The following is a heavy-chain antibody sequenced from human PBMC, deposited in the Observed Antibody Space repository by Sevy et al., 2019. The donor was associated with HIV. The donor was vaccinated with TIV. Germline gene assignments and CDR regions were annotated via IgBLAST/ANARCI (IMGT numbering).Heavy chain of an antibody. CDR3: ARDIVVVPAGGGGDY. CDR1: GYTFTGYY. J-gene: IGHJ4*02. CDR2: INPNSGGT. D-gene: IGHD2-2*01. Sequence: ASVKVSCKASGYTFTGYYMHWVRQAPGQGLEWMGWINPNSGGTNYAQKFQGRVTMTSDTSISTAYMELSRLRSDDPAVYYCARDIVVVPAGGGGDYWGQGTLVTVSS. V-gene: IGHV1-2*02.